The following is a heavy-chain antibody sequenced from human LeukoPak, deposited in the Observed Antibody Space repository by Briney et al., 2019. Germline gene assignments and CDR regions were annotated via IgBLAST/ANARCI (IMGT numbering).Heavy chain of an antibody. J-gene: IGHJ6*03. CDR1: GYTFTSYG. Sequence: ASVKVSCKPSGYTFTSYGISWVRQAPGQGLEWMGWISAYNGNTNYAQKLQGRVTMTTDTSTSTAYMELRSLRSDDTAVYYCARDVTYYYYMDVWGKGTTVTVSS. CDR3: ARDVTYYYYMDV. V-gene: IGHV1-18*01. CDR2: ISAYNGNT. D-gene: IGHD4-11*01.